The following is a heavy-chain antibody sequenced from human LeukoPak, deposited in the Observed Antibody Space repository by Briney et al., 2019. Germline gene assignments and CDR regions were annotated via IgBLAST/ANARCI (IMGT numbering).Heavy chain of an antibody. CDR1: GFTFSSYS. CDR2: ISSSSSYI. CDR3: ASSITIFGVPDY. J-gene: IGHJ4*02. Sequence: SGGSLRLSCAASGFTFSSYSMNWVRQAPGKGLEWVSSISSSSSYIYYADSVKGRFTISRDNAKNSLYLQMNSLRAEDTAVYYCASSITIFGVPDYWGQGTLVTVSS. V-gene: IGHV3-21*01. D-gene: IGHD3-3*01.